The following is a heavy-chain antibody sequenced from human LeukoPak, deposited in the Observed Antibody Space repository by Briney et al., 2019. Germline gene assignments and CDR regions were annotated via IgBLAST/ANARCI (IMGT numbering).Heavy chain of an antibody. Sequence: SSETLSLTCTVSGGSISSSSYYWGWIRQPPGKGLEWIGSIYYSGSTDYNPSLKSRVTISVDTSKNQFSLKLSSVTAADTAVYYCASGYDYFLTHWGQGTLVTVSS. D-gene: IGHD5-12*01. CDR2: IYYSGST. J-gene: IGHJ4*02. CDR3: ASGYDYFLTH. V-gene: IGHV4-39*07. CDR1: GGSISSSSYY.